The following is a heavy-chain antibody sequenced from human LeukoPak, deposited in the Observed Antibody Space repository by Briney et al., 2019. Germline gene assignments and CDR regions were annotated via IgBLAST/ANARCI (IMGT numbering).Heavy chain of an antibody. CDR1: GYTFPTYG. J-gene: IGHJ4*02. D-gene: IGHD3-9*01. CDR2: ISAYNGNT. V-gene: IGHV1-18*01. Sequence: ASVHVSCKASGYTFPTYGISWVRQAPGHGLEGMGWISAYNGNTNYAQKLQGRVTITRDTSASTAYMELSSLRSEDTAVYYCAREPNYDILTGYIRDWGQGTLVTVSS. CDR3: AREPNYDILTGYIRD.